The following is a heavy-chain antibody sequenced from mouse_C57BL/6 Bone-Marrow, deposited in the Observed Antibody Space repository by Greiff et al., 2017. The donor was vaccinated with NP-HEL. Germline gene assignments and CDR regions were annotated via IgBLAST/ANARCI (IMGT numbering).Heavy chain of an antibody. Sequence: EVNLVESGGDLVKPGGSLKLSCAASGFTFSSYGMSWVRQTPDKRLEWVATISSGGSYTYYPDSVKGRFTISRDNAKNTLYLQMSSLKSEDTAMYYCARPGWDVGYAMDYWGQGTSVTVSS. J-gene: IGHJ4*01. CDR2: ISSGGSYT. D-gene: IGHD4-1*01. V-gene: IGHV5-6*01. CDR3: ARPGWDVGYAMDY. CDR1: GFTFSSYG.